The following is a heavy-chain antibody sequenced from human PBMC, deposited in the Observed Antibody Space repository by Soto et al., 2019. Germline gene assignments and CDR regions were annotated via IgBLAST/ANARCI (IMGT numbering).Heavy chain of an antibody. CDR3: ARENWGSYAY. CDR1: GFTFSYYW. D-gene: IGHD7-27*01. J-gene: IGHJ4*02. CDR2: LDQVGSKT. Sequence: EVQLVESGGDLVQPGGSLRLSCAASGFTFSYYWMTWVRQAPGEGLEWVATLDQVGSKTFYVDSVKGRFTISRDNARNSLYLQTNSLRAEDTAVYYCARENWGSYAYWGQGTLVTVSS. V-gene: IGHV3-7*03.